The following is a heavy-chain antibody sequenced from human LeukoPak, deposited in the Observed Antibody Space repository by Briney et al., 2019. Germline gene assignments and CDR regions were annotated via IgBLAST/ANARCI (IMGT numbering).Heavy chain of an antibody. V-gene: IGHV3-21*06. D-gene: IGHD6-13*01. CDR1: GFAFSSYN. CDR2: ISSSSNYI. Sequence: GGSLRLSCAASGFAFSSYNMNWVRQAPGKGLEWVSSISSSSNYIYYADSVKGRFTISRDDAKSSLYLQMNSLRVEDTAVYYCARDGSSSYYYYYYYMDVWGKGTTVTVSS. CDR3: ARDGSSSYYYYYYYMDV. J-gene: IGHJ6*03.